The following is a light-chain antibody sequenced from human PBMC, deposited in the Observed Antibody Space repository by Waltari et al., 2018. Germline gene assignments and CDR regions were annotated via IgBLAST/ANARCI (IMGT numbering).Light chain of an antibody. J-gene: IGLJ3*02. CDR1: SGDIGNYKF. Sequence: QSALTQPASVSGSPGQSITISCTGTSGDIGNYKFVSWYQQEPGRAPKLIVYEVSQRPSGVSNRFAGSKSGNTASLTISGVQAEDEADYYCSSYTTTSSWVFGGGTKLTVL. CDR3: SSYTTTSSWV. CDR2: EVS. V-gene: IGLV2-14*01.